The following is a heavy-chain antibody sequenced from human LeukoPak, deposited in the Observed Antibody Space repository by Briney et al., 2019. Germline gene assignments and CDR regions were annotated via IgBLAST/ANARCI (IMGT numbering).Heavy chain of an antibody. CDR3: ARVGYYGSSGYYEY. D-gene: IGHD3-22*01. CDR1: GYTFTSYA. J-gene: IGHJ4*02. CDR2: ISAGNGNT. V-gene: IGHV1-3*01. Sequence: ASVKVSCKASGYTFTSYAIRWVRQAPGQRLEWMGWISAGNGNTKYSQNFQGRVTFISNTSATTAFMELSSLRSEDAAVYYCARVGYYGSSGYYEYWGQGTLVTVSS.